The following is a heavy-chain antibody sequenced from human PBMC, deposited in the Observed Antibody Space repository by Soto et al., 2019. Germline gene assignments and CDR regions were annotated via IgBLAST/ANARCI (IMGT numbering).Heavy chain of an antibody. V-gene: IGHV4-39*01. CDR3: ARRSTGFES. D-gene: IGHD4-4*01. CDR1: GGSIISSSYY. J-gene: IGHJ5*01. Sequence: SETLSLTCTVSGGSIISSSYYWGWIRQPPGKGLEWIATIHYNGNTDDNPSLKSRVTISVDTSKKQFSLKLTSVTAADTAVYYCARRSTGFESWGQGTLVTVSS. CDR2: IHYNGNT.